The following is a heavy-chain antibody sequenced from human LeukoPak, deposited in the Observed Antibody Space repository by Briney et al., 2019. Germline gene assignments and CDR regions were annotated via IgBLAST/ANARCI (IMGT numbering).Heavy chain of an antibody. V-gene: IGHV1-18*04. CDR2: ISAYNGNT. D-gene: IGHD3-10*01. Sequence: GASVKVSCKASGYTFTGYYMHWVRQAPGQGLEWMGWISAYNGNTNYAQKLQGRVTMTTDTSTSTAYMELRSLRSDDTAVYYCARNIGRFGELLFYYYMDVWGKGTTVTISS. J-gene: IGHJ6*03. CDR1: GYTFTGYY. CDR3: ARNIGRFGELLFYYYMDV.